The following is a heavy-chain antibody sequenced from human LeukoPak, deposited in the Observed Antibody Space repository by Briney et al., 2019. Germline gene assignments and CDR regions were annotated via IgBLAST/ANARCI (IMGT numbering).Heavy chain of an antibody. Sequence: SETLSLTCTVSGGSISSYYWSWIRQPPGKGLEWIGYIYYSGSTNYNPSLKSRVTISVDTSKNQFSLKLSSVTAADTAVYYCARATTVTTLVDYWGQGTLVTVSS. CDR2: IYYSGST. J-gene: IGHJ4*02. V-gene: IGHV4-59*08. D-gene: IGHD4-17*01. CDR3: ARATTVTTLVDY. CDR1: GGSISSYY.